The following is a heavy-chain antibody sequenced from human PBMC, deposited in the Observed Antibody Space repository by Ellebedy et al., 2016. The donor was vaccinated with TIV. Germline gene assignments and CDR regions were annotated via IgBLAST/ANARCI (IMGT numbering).Heavy chain of an antibody. CDR3: ARATSPVTSGIDS. CDR1: GFSLKPTGMC. CDR2: IDWGNYK. Sequence: SGPTLVKPTQTLTLTCTFSGFSLKPTGMCVTWIRQPPGKALEWLERIDWGNYKYYSTSLKTRLSISRDTSKNQVVLTMTNMDPVDTATYYCARATSPVTSGIDSWGQGILVTVSS. D-gene: IGHD4-17*01. V-gene: IGHV2-70*11. J-gene: IGHJ4*02.